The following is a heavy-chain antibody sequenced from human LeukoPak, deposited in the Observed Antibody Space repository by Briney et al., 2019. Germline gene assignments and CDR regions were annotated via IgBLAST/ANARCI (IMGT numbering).Heavy chain of an antibody. J-gene: IGHJ4*02. CDR1: GFTFSSYA. CDR2: ISGSGGST. V-gene: IGHV3-23*01. D-gene: IGHD2-2*01. CDR3: AKRGYCSSTSCQVRGVIILFDY. Sequence: GGSLRLSCAASGFTFSSYAVSWVRQAPGKGLEWVSAISGSGGSTYYADSVKGRFTISRDNSKNTLYLQMNSMRAEDTAVYYCAKRGYCSSTSCQVRGVIILFDYWGQGTLVTVSS.